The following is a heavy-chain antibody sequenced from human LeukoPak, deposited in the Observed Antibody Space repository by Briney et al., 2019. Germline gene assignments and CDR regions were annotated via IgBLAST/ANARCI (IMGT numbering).Heavy chain of an antibody. CDR2: IYSGGST. J-gene: IGHJ4*02. CDR3: ARDLAGYNSFDY. D-gene: IGHD5-24*01. CDR1: EFTFSTYS. Sequence: GGSLRLSCAASEFTFSTYSMNWVRQAPGKGLVWVSSIYSGGSTYYTDSVKGRFTISRDNSKNTLYLQMNSLRAEDTAVYYCARDLAGYNSFDYWGQGTLVTVSS. V-gene: IGHV3-66*01.